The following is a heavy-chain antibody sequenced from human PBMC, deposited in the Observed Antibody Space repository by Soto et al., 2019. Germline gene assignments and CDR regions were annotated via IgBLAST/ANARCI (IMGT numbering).Heavy chain of an antibody. Sequence: EVQLLESGGGLVQPGGSLRLSCAASGFPFSTSAMNWVRQAPGKGLEWVSYISSSGGTIYYADSVKGRFTISRDNAKNSLYLQMNSLRAEDTAVYYCARGFDYWGQGTLVTVSS. CDR3: ARGFDY. J-gene: IGHJ4*02. CDR1: GFPFSTSA. V-gene: IGHV3-48*03. CDR2: ISSSGGTI.